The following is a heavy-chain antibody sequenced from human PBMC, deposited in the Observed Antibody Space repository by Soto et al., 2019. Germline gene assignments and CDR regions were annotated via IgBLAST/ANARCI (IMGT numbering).Heavy chain of an antibody. V-gene: IGHV1-3*01. CDR3: ARDYPTSGHFYY. D-gene: IGHD2-15*01. CDR2: INAGNGNT. J-gene: IGHJ4*02. CDR1: GYTFTSYA. Sequence: ASVKVSCKASGYTFTSYAMHWVRQAPGQRLEWMGWINAGNGNTKYSQKFQGRVTITRDTSASTAYMELSSLRSEDTAVYYCARDYPTSGHFYYWGQGTLVTISS.